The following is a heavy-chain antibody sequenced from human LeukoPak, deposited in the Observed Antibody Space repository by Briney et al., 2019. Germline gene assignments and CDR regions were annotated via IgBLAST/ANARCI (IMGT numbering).Heavy chain of an antibody. V-gene: IGHV4-59*01. Sequence: SETLSLTCTVSGGSTSSYYWSWIRQPPGKGLEWIGYIYYSGSTNYNPSLKSRVTISVDTSKNQFSLKLSSVTAADTAVYYCARGEKYYGSGSYLLQTHYYYMDVWGKGPRSPSP. CDR1: GGSTSSYY. CDR2: IYYSGST. D-gene: IGHD3-10*01. J-gene: IGHJ6*03. CDR3: ARGEKYYGSGSYLLQTHYYYMDV.